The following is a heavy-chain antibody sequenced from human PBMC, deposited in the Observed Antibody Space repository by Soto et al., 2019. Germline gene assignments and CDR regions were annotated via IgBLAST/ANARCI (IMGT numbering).Heavy chain of an antibody. D-gene: IGHD2-21*02. CDR3: ARQVYCGDDCFSFYDY. Sequence: PSETLSLTCTVSGGSISSGGYYWNWIRQHPGKGLEWIGYIYYSGSTKYNPSLKSRVTISVDTSSSTAYLQWSSLKASDTAMYYCARQVYCGDDCFSFYDYWGQGTQVTVSS. CDR2: IYYSGST. J-gene: IGHJ4*02. V-gene: IGHV4-31*03. CDR1: GGSISSGGYY.